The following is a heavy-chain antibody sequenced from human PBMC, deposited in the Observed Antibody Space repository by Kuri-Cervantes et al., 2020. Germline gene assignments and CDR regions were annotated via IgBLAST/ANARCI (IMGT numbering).Heavy chain of an antibody. CDR3: ARGYCSGDSCRTIAPGAV. V-gene: IGHV3-21*01. J-gene: IGHJ6*02. D-gene: IGHD2-15*01. CDR2: IDSSSTYK. Sequence: GGSLRLSCAASGFTFSSYSMNWVRQAPGKGLEWVSSIDSSSTYKYYADSVKGRFTISRDNAKNSLYLQMNSLRAEDTAVYYCARGYCSGDSCRTIAPGAVWGQGTTVTVSS. CDR1: GFTFSSYS.